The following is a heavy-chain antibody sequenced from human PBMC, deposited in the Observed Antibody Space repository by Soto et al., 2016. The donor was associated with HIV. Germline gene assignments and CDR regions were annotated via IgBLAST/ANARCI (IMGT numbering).Heavy chain of an antibody. Sequence: EVQLLESGGDLVQPGESLRLSCEASGFTVSSSALSWVRQAPGKGLEWVSTISGSGRNTYYAGSVEGRFTISRDKSDNTLYLVMNSLRAEDTAVYYCARVSIWFGNFDASDLWGQGTMVIVSS. CDR1: GFTVSSSA. D-gene: IGHD3-10*01. V-gene: IGHV3-23*01. CDR2: ISGSGRNT. J-gene: IGHJ3*01. CDR3: ARVSIWFGNFDASDL.